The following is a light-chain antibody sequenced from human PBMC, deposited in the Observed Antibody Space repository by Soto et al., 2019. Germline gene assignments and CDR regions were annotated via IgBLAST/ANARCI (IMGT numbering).Light chain of an antibody. CDR2: KIS. V-gene: IGKV2-30*01. CDR3: MQGTHWPYT. J-gene: IGKJ2*01. Sequence: DIVMTQFPLSLAVTLGQPASISCRSSQSLVSSDGNAYLNWFHQRPGQSPRRLIYKISNRDSGVPDRFSGSESGSDFTLKIRRVEAEDVGVYYCMQGTHWPYTFGQGTKREI. CDR1: QSLVSSDGNAY.